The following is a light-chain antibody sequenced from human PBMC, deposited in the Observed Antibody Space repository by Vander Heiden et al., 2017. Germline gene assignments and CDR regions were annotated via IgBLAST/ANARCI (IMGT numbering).Light chain of an antibody. Sequence: DIQLTQSPSFLSASVGDIVTVTCRASQGISNYLAWYQQRPGQAPKLLIYVASTLQSGVPSRFSGSGSGTEFTLTISSLQPEDFATYYCQQLNGFPITFGQGTRLEIK. V-gene: IGKV1-9*01. CDR2: VAS. CDR1: QGISNY. J-gene: IGKJ5*01. CDR3: QQLNGFPIT.